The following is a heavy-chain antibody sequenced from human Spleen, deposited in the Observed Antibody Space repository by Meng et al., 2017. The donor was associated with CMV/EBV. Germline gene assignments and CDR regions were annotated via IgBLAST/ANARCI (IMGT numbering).Heavy chain of an antibody. CDR2: INPNSGDT. CDR1: GYTFTGYY. D-gene: IGHD6-6*01. CDR3: ARGIDSSSFDY. Sequence: ASVKVSCKASGYTFTGYYMHWVRQAPGQGLEWMGWINPNSGDTNYAQKFQGRVTMTRNTSISTAYMELSSLRSEDTAVYYCARGIDSSSFDYWGQGTLVTVSS. V-gene: IGHV1-2*02. J-gene: IGHJ4*02.